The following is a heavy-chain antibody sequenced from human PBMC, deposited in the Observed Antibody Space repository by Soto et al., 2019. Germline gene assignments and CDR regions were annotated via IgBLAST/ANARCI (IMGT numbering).Heavy chain of an antibody. J-gene: IGHJ5*02. CDR3: AREIREGWMDP. CDR1: GYVFSRHA. D-gene: IGHD5-12*01. V-gene: IGHV1-3*01. Sequence: QVYLMQSGAEVKKPGASVKVSCRTSGYVFSRHAVHWVRQAPGQSLEWVGWINAGNGDAKFSRRFQGRVDISRDGSANTVYMELKRLRFEDTAMYFCAREIREGWMDPWGQGTLVTVTS. CDR2: INAGNGDA.